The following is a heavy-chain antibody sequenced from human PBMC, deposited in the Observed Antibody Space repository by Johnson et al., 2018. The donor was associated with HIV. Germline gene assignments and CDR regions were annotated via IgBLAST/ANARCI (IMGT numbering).Heavy chain of an antibody. CDR2: IYSGGST. D-gene: IGHD2-15*01. CDR3: AREAYCSGGSCYDAFDI. V-gene: IGHV3-NL1*01. Sequence: QVQLVESGGGVVQPGGSLRLSCAASGFTFSNYGMHWVSQAPGKGLEWVSVIYSGGSTYYADSVKGRFTISRDNSKNTLYLQMNSLRAEDTAVYYCAREAYCSGGSCYDAFDIWGQGTMVTVSS. CDR1: GFTFSNYG. J-gene: IGHJ3*02.